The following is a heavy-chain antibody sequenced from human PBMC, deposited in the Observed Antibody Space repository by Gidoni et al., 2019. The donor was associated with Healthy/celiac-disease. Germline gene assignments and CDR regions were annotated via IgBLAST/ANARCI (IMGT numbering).Heavy chain of an antibody. J-gene: IGHJ4*02. Sequence: QVQLVESGGGVVQPGRSLRLSCAASGFTFSSYAMHWVRQAPGKGLEWVAVISYDGSNKYYADSVKGRFTISRDNSKNTLYLQMNSLRAEDTAVYYCARDREVYDSSGYYDYWGQGTLVTVSS. CDR3: ARDREVYDSSGYYDY. CDR2: ISYDGSNK. V-gene: IGHV3-30-3*01. CDR1: GFTFSSYA. D-gene: IGHD3-22*01.